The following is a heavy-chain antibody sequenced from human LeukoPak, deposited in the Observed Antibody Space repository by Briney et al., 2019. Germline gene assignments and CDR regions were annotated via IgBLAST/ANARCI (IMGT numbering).Heavy chain of an antibody. CDR3: ARAYCGGDCYYYYYYGMDV. J-gene: IGHJ6*02. Sequence: ASVKVSCKASGYTFTSYDINWVRQATGQGLEWMGWMNPNSGNTGYAQKFQGRVTMTRNTSISTAYMELSSLRSEDTAVYYCARAYCGGDCYYYYYYGMDVWGQGTTVTVSS. D-gene: IGHD2-21*02. V-gene: IGHV1-8*01. CDR2: MNPNSGNT. CDR1: GYTFTSYD.